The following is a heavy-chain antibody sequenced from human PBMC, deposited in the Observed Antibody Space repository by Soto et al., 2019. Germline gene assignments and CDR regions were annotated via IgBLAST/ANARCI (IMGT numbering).Heavy chain of an antibody. Sequence: QVQLVQSGAEVKKPGSSVKVSCKASGGTFSSYAISWVRQAPGQGLEWMGGIIPIFGTANYAQKFQGRVTITADESTSTAYMELSSLRSEDTAVYYCARDRGIVAARSSNWFDPWGQGTLVTVSS. J-gene: IGHJ5*02. CDR3: ARDRGIVAARSSNWFDP. CDR2: IIPIFGTA. CDR1: GGTFSSYA. D-gene: IGHD6-13*01. V-gene: IGHV1-69*01.